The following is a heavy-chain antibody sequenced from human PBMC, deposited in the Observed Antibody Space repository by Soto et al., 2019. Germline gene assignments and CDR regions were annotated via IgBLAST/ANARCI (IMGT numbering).Heavy chain of an antibody. J-gene: IGHJ6*02. D-gene: IGHD3-9*01. CDR2: IIPIFGTA. Sequence: GASVKVSCKASGGTFSSYAISWVRQAPGQGLEWMGGIIPIFGTANYAQKFQGRVTITADESTSTAYMELSSLRSEDTAVYYCARGGRYFDWLLDTYYYYGMDVWGQGTTVTGSS. CDR1: GGTFSSYA. CDR3: ARGGRYFDWLLDTYYYYGMDV. V-gene: IGHV1-69*13.